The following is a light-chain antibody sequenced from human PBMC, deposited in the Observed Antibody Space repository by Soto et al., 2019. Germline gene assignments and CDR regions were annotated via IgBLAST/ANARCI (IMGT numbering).Light chain of an antibody. Sequence: EIVMTQSPATLSVSPGERATLSCRASRTVGSNLAWYQQKLGQAPRLLIYGASTRATGIPASFSGSGSGTEFPLTISSLRSEHFAISFCQQYKWPPDRTFGQGTKVEIK. CDR1: RTVGSN. V-gene: IGKV3-15*01. CDR3: QQYKWPPDRT. CDR2: GAS. J-gene: IGKJ1*01.